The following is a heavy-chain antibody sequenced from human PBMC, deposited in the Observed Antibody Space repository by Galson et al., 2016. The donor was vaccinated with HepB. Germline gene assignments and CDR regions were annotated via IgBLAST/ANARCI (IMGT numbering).Heavy chain of an antibody. Sequence: SVKVSCKASGGSFDTFSITWVRQAPEQGLECVGRIIPVLGIINFAQRFQGRVTLSADRTTKTAYLELRSLTSEDTAMYYCTKNSHSGLRVAGDTFGLWGQGTLVIVSS. J-gene: IGHJ3*01. CDR2: IIPVLGII. CDR1: GGSFDTFS. CDR3: TKNSHSGLRVAGDTFGL. D-gene: IGHD3-16*01. V-gene: IGHV1-69*02.